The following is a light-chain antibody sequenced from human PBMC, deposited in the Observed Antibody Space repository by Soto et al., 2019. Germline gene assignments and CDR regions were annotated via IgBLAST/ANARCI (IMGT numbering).Light chain of an antibody. J-gene: IGLJ1*01. Sequence: QSVLTQPASVSGSPGQSITISCTGTSSDVCGYNYVSWYQQHPGKAPKLMIYEVSNRPSGVSNRFSGSKSGNTASLTISGLQAEDEADYYCSSYTSSSTLVFGTGTRSPS. CDR2: EVS. CDR1: SSDVCGYNY. V-gene: IGLV2-14*01. CDR3: SSYTSSSTLV.